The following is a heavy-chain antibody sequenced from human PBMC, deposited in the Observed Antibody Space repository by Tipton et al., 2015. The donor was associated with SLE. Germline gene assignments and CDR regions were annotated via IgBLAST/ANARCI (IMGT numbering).Heavy chain of an antibody. Sequence: SLRLSCSASGFTFSSYAMHWVRQAPGKGLEYVSAISSNGGSTYYAGSVKGRFTISRDNSKNTLYLQMNSLRAEDTAVYYCAREAPRIAVGDVWGQGTTVTVSS. J-gene: IGHJ6*02. D-gene: IGHD6-19*01. CDR2: ISSNGGST. CDR3: AREAPRIAVGDV. CDR1: GFTFSSYA. V-gene: IGHV3-64*04.